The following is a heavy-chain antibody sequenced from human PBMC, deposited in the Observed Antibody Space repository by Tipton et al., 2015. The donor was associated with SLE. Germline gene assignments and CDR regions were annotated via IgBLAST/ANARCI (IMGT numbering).Heavy chain of an antibody. Sequence: TLSLTCTVSGGSVTSDSHYWGWIRQPPGKGLEWIGSIYYSGSTYYNPSLKSRVTISVDTSKNQFSLKLSSVTAADTAVYYCARVDTYYDFWSGYSPFYYYYMDVWGKGTTVTVSS. CDR2: IYYSGST. J-gene: IGHJ6*03. D-gene: IGHD3-3*01. V-gene: IGHV4-39*07. CDR3: ARVDTYYDFWSGYSPFYYYYMDV. CDR1: GGSVTSDSHY.